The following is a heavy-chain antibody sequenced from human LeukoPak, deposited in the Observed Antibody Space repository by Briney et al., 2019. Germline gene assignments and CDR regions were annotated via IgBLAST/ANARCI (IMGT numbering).Heavy chain of an antibody. Sequence: ASVKVSCKVSGYTLTESSMHWVRQAPGKGLEWMGGFGPEHGETIYAQKFQGRVTMIEDTSSDTAYMELNSLRSDDTAVYYCATGGEFGDYYMDVWGKGTTVTVAS. CDR3: ATGGEFGDYYMDV. J-gene: IGHJ6*03. D-gene: IGHD3-16*01. CDR2: FGPEHGET. CDR1: GYTLTESS. V-gene: IGHV1-24*01.